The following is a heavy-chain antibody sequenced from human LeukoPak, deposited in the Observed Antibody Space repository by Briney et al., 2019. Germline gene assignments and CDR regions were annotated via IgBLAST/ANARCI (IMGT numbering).Heavy chain of an antibody. Sequence: GGSLRLSCAASGFTFSSYAMHWVRQAPGRGLEWVAVISYDGSNKYYADSVKGRFTISRDNSKNTLYLQMNSLRAEDTAVYYCAREGWDIVVVPAALYYFSYWGQGTLVTVSS. CDR1: GFTFSSYA. CDR3: AREGWDIVVVPAALYYFSY. D-gene: IGHD2-2*01. J-gene: IGHJ4*02. V-gene: IGHV3-30*01. CDR2: ISYDGSNK.